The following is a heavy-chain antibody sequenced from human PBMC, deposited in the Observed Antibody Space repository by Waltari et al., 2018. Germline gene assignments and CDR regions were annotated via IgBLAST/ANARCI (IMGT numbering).Heavy chain of an antibody. CDR3: AKEPVGVLVVYYFDY. D-gene: IGHD3-16*01. J-gene: IGHJ4*02. Sequence: VQLQQWGAGLLKPSETLSLTCAVYGGSFSGYYWSWIRQPPGKGLEWVSAISGSGGSTYYADSVKGRFTISRDNSKNTLYLQMNSLRAEDTAVYYCAKEPVGVLVVYYFDYWGQGTLVTVSS. V-gene: IGHV3-23*01. CDR1: GGSFSGYY. CDR2: ISGSGGST.